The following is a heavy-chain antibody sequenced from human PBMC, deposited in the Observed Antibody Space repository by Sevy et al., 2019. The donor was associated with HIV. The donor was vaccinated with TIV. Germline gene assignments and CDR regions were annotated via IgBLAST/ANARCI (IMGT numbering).Heavy chain of an antibody. V-gene: IGHV3-53*01. CDR3: ARGGSSGSYYFFDY. D-gene: IGHD1-26*01. CDR1: GFTVSSNY. CDR2: IYSGGST. J-gene: IGHJ4*02. Sequence: GGSLRLSCAASGFTVSSNYMSWVRQAPGKGLEWVSVIYSGGSTYYAYSVKGRFTISRDNSKNTLYLQMNSLRAEDTAVYYCARGGSSGSYYFFDYWGQGTLVTVSS.